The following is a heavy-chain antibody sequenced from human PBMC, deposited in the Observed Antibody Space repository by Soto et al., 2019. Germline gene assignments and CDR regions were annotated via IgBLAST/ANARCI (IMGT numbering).Heavy chain of an antibody. CDR2: ITYDGSFQ. V-gene: IGHV3-30*18. CDR1: GFNFDNYG. J-gene: IGHJ4*02. CDR3: AKDRVGGTFYTPLAF. D-gene: IGHD1-7*01. Sequence: QVQLVESGGGVVQPGGSLRLSCQASGFNFDNYGMHWVRQAPGKGLEWVAVITYDGSFQYYADSVKGRFTISRDNSKXTXSLHLNTLKPEDTAVYHCAKDRVGGTFYTPLAFWGQGTLVTVSS.